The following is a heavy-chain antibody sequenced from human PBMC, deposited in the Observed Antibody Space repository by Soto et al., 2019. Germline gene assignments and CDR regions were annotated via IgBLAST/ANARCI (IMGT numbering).Heavy chain of an antibody. J-gene: IGHJ5*02. CDR2: IYLTGST. V-gene: IGHV4-4*02. Sequence: QVQLQESGPGLVKPSGTLSLTCGVSSDSISSSNWWTWVRQPPGKGLEWIGEIYLTGSTNYNPSLKSRVTISVYKSKNQFSLKLSSVTAADTAVYYCARVVVATYSSTFDPWGQGTLVTVSS. CDR1: SDSISSSNW. D-gene: IGHD6-13*01. CDR3: ARVVVATYSSTFDP.